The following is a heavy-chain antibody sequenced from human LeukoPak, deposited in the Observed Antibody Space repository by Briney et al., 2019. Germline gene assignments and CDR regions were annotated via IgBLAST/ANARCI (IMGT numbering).Heavy chain of an antibody. CDR3: ARANLYSSSWYLGY. J-gene: IGHJ4*02. CDR2: INHSGSA. V-gene: IGHV4-34*01. CDR1: GGSFSGYY. Sequence: PSETLSLTCAVYGGSFSGYYWSWIRQPPGKGLEWIGEINHSGSANYNPSLKSRVTISVDTSKNQFSLKLSSVTAADTAVYYCARANLYSSSWYLGYWGQGTLVTVSS. D-gene: IGHD6-13*01.